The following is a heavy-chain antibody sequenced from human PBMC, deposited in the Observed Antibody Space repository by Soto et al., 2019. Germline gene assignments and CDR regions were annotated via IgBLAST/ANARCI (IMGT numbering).Heavy chain of an antibody. CDR1: GFTFSSYA. CDR3: AKFACGAGGSCSVYFDY. D-gene: IGHD2-15*01. V-gene: IGHV3-23*01. Sequence: GGSLRLSCAASGFTFSSYAMSWVRQAPGKGLEWVSSISGSGGRIYYADSVKGRFTISRDNSKNKIFLQMSGLGAEDTAIYYCAKFACGAGGSCSVYFDYWGQGALLTVAS. J-gene: IGHJ4*02. CDR2: ISGSGGRI.